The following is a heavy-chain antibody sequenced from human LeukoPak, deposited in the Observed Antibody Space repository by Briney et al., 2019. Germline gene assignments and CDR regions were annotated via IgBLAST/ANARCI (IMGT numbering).Heavy chain of an antibody. D-gene: IGHD3-10*01. CDR3: ARGPPYGSRSDFLDS. CDR2: INNVASHI. CDR1: GFTFSNSA. J-gene: IGHJ5*01. V-gene: IGHV3-21*01. Sequence: GGSLRLSCVASGFTFSNSAMNWVRQAPGKGLERVSSINNVASHIYYADSVKGRFTISRDDAKNSLSLQMDSLRPEDTAVYYCARGPPYGSRSDFLDSWGQGTRVTVSS.